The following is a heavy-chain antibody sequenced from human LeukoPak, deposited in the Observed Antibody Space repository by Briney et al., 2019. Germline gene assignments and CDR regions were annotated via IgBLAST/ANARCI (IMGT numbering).Heavy chain of an antibody. CDR3: ARDRGGSSGDFDY. D-gene: IGHD1-26*01. V-gene: IGHV4-59*01. Sequence: PSETLSLTCAVYGGSFSGYYWSWIRQPPGKGLEWIGYIFYSGSTNYNPSLKSRVTISVATSKNQFSLKLSSVTAADTAVYYCARDRGGSSGDFDYWGQGTLVTVSS. J-gene: IGHJ4*02. CDR1: GGSFSGYY. CDR2: IFYSGST.